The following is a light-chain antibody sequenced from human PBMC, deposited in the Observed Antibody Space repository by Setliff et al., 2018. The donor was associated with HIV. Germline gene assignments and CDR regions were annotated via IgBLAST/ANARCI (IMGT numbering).Light chain of an antibody. J-gene: IGLJ1*01. CDR3: SSFAGSLYV. V-gene: IGLV2-8*01. Sequence: QSVLTQPPSAAGSPGQSVTISCTGTSSDIGGYDYVSWYQQHPGKAPKLMIYEVTKRPSGVPDRFSGSKSGNTASLTVSGLRSEDEADYYCSSFAGSLYVFGTGTKVTVL. CDR2: EVT. CDR1: SSDIGGYDY.